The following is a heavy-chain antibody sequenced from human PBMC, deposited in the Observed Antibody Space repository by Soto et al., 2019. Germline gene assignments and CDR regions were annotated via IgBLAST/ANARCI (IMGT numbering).Heavy chain of an antibody. D-gene: IGHD2-2*01. Sequence: EVQLVESGGDLVQPGGSLRLSCAASGFTFSGHWMNWVRQVPGKGLEWVSRINTDGGSSDYADSVKGRFTISRDNAKNTIYLKMNGLRAEDPAVYYCAREAGYCSRTSCYRRAFDTWGQGTTVTVSS. J-gene: IGHJ3*02. CDR3: AREAGYCSRTSCYRRAFDT. CDR2: INTDGGSS. V-gene: IGHV3-74*01. CDR1: GFTFSGHW.